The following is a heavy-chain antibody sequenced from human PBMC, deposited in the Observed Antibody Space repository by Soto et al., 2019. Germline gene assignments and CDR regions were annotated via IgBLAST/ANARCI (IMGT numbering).Heavy chain of an antibody. V-gene: IGHV1-46*01. D-gene: IGHD2-15*01. CDR2: INPSGGST. CDR1: GYTFTSYY. J-gene: IGHJ6*02. Sequence: ASVKVSCKASGYTFTSYYMHWVRQAPGQGLEWMGIINPSGGSTSYAQKFQGRVTMTRDTSTSTVYMELSSLRSEDTAVYYCARGYCSGGSCYPREDYYYYGMDVWGQGTKVTVSS. CDR3: ARGYCSGGSCYPREDYYYYGMDV.